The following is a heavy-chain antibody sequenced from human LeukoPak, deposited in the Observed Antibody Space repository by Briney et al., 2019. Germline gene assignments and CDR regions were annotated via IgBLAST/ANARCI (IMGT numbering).Heavy chain of an antibody. V-gene: IGHV5-51*01. Sequence: GESLKISCKGSGYTFNAYWIGWVRQMPGKGLEWMGVIYAGDSEIRYSPSFQGQVTISVDKSISTANLQWSSLKASDTAMYYCARHSRGSNDYWGQGTLVTVSS. D-gene: IGHD5-12*01. CDR1: GYTFNAYW. CDR3: ARHSRGSNDY. CDR2: IYAGDSEI. J-gene: IGHJ4*02.